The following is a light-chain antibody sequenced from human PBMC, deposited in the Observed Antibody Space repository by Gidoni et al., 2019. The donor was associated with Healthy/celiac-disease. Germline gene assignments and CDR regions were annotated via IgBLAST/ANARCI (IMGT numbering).Light chain of an antibody. CDR3: QQSYTTPWT. V-gene: IGKV1-39*01. Sequence: DIHMTQSPSSLSASVGDRVTITCRASQSIRSYLSWYQQKPGKAPKLLIYFASSLQSGVPSRFSGSGSGTDFTLTISSLQPDDFATYYCQQSYTTPWTFGQGTKVEIK. CDR1: QSIRSY. CDR2: FAS. J-gene: IGKJ1*01.